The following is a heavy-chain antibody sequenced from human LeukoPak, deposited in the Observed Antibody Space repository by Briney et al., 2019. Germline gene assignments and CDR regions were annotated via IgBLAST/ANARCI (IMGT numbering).Heavy chain of an antibody. D-gene: IGHD4-23*01. V-gene: IGHV3-66*02. CDR1: GFTFSSYS. Sequence: PGGSLRLSCAASGFTFSSYSMNWVRQAPGKGLEWVSVVYTSGSVSYADSVKGRFTISRDNSKNTLNLQMNSLRTEDTAVYYCAGGATVVTLNYWGQGTLVTVSS. CDR3: AGGATVVTLNY. CDR2: VYTSGSV. J-gene: IGHJ4*02.